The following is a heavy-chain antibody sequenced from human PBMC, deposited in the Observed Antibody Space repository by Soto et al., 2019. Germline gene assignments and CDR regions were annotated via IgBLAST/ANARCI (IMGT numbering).Heavy chain of an antibody. J-gene: IGHJ5*02. Sequence: SETLSLTCTVSGGSISSSNYYWGWIRQPPGKGLEWIGSMYYSGNTHYNPSLKSRVTISVDTSKNQVSLKLSSVTAADTAVYYCARHFFAPCSGGSCYPPSDPFDPWGQGTLVTVSS. D-gene: IGHD2-15*01. CDR2: MYYSGNT. CDR1: GGSISSSNYY. V-gene: IGHV4-39*01. CDR3: ARHFFAPCSGGSCYPPSDPFDP.